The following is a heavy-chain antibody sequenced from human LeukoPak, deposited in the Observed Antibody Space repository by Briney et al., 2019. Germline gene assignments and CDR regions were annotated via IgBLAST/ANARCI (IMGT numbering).Heavy chain of an antibody. J-gene: IGHJ4*02. CDR2: ISNRGSGSTI. CDR3: AREHSSSGWGYFDY. CDR1: GFTFSSYE. V-gene: IGHV3-48*03. Sequence: RPGGSLRLSCAASGFTFSSYEMNWVRQAPGKGLEWVSYISNRGSGSTIYYAGSVKGRFTVSRDDANNSLYLQMNSLRVEDTAVYYCAREHSSSGWGYFDYWGQGALVTVSS. D-gene: IGHD6-25*01.